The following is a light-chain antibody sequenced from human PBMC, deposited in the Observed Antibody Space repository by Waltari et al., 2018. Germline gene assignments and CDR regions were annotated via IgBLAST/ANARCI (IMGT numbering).Light chain of an antibody. V-gene: IGLV2-8*01. J-gene: IGLJ2*01. Sequence: QPALTQPPSASGSPGQSVTISCAGTSGDIGTYNYVSWYQHHPGKVPVVMIYEVNKRPSGVPDRFSGSKSGDTASLTVSGLQPEDEAEYFCSTYGGANNLLFGGGTKVTVL. CDR2: EVN. CDR3: STYGGANNLL. CDR1: SGDIGTYNY.